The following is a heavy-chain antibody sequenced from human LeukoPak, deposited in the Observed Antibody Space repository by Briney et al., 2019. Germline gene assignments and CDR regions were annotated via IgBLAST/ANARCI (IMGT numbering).Heavy chain of an antibody. V-gene: IGHV4-59*08. CDR3: ARLSDYDYVWGSPTFGDYGMDV. CDR2: IYYSGST. D-gene: IGHD3-16*01. CDR1: GGSISSYY. J-gene: IGHJ6*02. Sequence: SETLSLTCTVSGGSISSYYWSWIRQPPGKGLEWIGYIYYSGSTYYNPSLKSRVTISVDTSKNQFSLKLSSVTAADTAVYYCARLSDYDYVWGSPTFGDYGMDVWGQGTTVTVSS.